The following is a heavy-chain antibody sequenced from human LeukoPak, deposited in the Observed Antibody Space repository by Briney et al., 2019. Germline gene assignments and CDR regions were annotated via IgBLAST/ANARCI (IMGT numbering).Heavy chain of an antibody. V-gene: IGHV3-33*01. CDR1: GFTFSSYG. CDR3: ARDGPDYDSNGTFDY. Sequence: GGSLRLSCAASGFTFSSYGMHWVRQAPGKGLEWVAVIWYDGSNKYYADSVKGRFTISRDNSKNTLYLQMNSLRAEDTAVYYCARDGPDYDSNGTFDYWGQGTLVTVSS. J-gene: IGHJ4*02. CDR2: IWYDGSNK. D-gene: IGHD3-22*01.